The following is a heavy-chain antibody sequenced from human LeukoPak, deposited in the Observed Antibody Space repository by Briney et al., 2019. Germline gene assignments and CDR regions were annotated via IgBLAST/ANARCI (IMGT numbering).Heavy chain of an antibody. CDR1: GYTFTSYG. CDR2: ISAYNGNT. CDR3: ARDSLSLYGDSFFDY. V-gene: IGHV1-18*01. Sequence: ASVKVSCKASGYTFTSYGISWVRQAPGQGLEWMGWISAYNGNTNYAQRLQGRVTMTTDTSTSTAYMELRSLRSDDTAVYYCARDSLSLYGDSFFDYWGQGTLDTVSS. J-gene: IGHJ4*02. D-gene: IGHD2/OR15-2a*01.